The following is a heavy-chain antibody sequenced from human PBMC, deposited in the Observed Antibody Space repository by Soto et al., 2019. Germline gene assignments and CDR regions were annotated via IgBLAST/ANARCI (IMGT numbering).Heavy chain of an antibody. Sequence: SETLSLTCAVYGGSFSGYYWSWIRQPPGKGLEWIGEINHSGSTNYNPSLKSRVTISVDTSKNQFSLKLSSVTAADTAVYYCARVFVPYYGMDVWGQGTTVTVSS. CDR2: INHSGST. CDR1: GGSFSGYY. J-gene: IGHJ6*02. D-gene: IGHD3-3*01. CDR3: ARVFVPYYGMDV. V-gene: IGHV4-34*01.